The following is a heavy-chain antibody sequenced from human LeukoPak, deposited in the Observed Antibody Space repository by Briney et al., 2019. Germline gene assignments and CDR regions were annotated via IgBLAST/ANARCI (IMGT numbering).Heavy chain of an antibody. CDR1: GFTFSSYA. CDR2: ISYDGSNK. V-gene: IGHV3-30-3*01. D-gene: IGHD3-22*01. Sequence: GRSLRLSCAASGFTFSSYAMHWVRQAPGKGLEWVAVISYDGSNKYYADSVKGRFTISRDNSKNTLYLQMNSLRAEDTAVYYCASYYHDSSGYLDYWGQGTLVTVSS. CDR3: ASYYHDSSGYLDY. J-gene: IGHJ4*02.